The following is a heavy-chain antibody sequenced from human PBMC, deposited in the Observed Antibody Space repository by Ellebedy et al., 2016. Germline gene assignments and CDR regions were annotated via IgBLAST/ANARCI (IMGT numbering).Heavy chain of an antibody. V-gene: IGHV4-38-2*02. Sequence: SETLSLXXTVSGYSISSGYYWGWIRQPPGKGLEWIGSIYHSGSTYYNPSLKSRVTISVDTSKNQFSLKLSSVTAADTAVYYCARGRPVSYYYYYGMDVWGQGTTVTVSS. CDR3: ARGRPVSYYYYYGMDV. D-gene: IGHD4-17*01. CDR1: GYSISSGYY. CDR2: IYHSGST. J-gene: IGHJ6*02.